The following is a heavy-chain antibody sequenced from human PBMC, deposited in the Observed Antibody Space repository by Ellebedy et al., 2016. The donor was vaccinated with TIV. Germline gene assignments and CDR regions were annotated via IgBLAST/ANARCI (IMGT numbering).Heavy chain of an antibody. V-gene: IGHV4-59*01. CDR3: ARHVVVGATNYYYYGMDV. CDR1: GGSISSYY. CDR2: IYYSGST. J-gene: IGHJ6*02. Sequence: MPSETLSLTCTVSGGSISSYYWSWIRQPPGKGLEWIGYIYYSGSTNYNPSLKSRVTISVDTSKNQFSLKLSSMTAADTAVYYCARHVVVGATNYYYYGMDVWGQGTTVTVSS. D-gene: IGHD1-26*01.